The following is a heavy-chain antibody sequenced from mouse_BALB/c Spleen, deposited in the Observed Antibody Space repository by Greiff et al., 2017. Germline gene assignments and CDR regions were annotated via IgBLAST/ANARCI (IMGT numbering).Heavy chain of an antibody. D-gene: IGHD3-2*01. CDR3: TRGDSSGYWFAY. J-gene: IGHJ3*01. Sequence: QVQLQQSGAELVRPGASVKLSCKASGYTFTSYWINWVKQRPGQGLEWIGNIYPSDSYTNYNQKFKDKATLTVDKSSSTAYMQLSSPTSEDSAVYYCTRGDSSGYWFAYWGQGTLVTVSA. V-gene: IGHV1-69*02. CDR2: IYPSDSYT. CDR1: GYTFTSYW.